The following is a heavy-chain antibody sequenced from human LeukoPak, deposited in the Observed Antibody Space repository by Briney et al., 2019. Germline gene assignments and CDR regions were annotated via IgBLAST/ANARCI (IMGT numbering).Heavy chain of an antibody. J-gene: IGHJ4*02. CDR1: GFTFSSYA. D-gene: IGHD3-10*01. V-gene: IGHV3-23*01. CDR2: ISGSGGST. Sequence: GGSLRLSCAASGFTFSSYAMSWVRQAPGKGLEWVSAISGSGGSTYYADSVKGRFTISRDNSKSTLYLQMNSLRAEDTAVYYCAKDLRVIGYYFDYWGQGTLVTVSS. CDR3: AKDLRVIGYYFDY.